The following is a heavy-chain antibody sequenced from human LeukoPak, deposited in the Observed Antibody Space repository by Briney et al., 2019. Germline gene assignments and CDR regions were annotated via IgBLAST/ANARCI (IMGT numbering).Heavy chain of an antibody. V-gene: IGHV7-4-1*02. CDR3: AAAGANGFDY. J-gene: IGHJ4*02. Sequence: ASVKVSCKASGYTFTNYAINWVRQAPGRGLEWMGWINTGTGNPTYAQGFTGRFVFSLDTSVTTAYLQISSLEAEGTAVYYCAAAGANGFDYWGQGTLVTVSS. CDR2: INTGTGNP. CDR1: GYTFTNYA. D-gene: IGHD4/OR15-4a*01.